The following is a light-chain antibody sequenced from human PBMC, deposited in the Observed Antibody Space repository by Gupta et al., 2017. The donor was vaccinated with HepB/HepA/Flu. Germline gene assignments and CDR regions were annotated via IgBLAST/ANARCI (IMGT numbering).Light chain of an antibody. CDR1: QDISNY. CDR2: DAS. J-gene: IGKJ4*01. V-gene: IGKV1-33*01. CDR3: QQDDNLPLT. Sequence: DIHMTQSPSSLSASVGDRVTITCQASQDISNYLNWYQQKPGKAPKLLIYDASKVETGVPSRFSGSGSGTDFTFTISSLQPEDFANYYCQQDDNLPLTFGGGTKVEIK.